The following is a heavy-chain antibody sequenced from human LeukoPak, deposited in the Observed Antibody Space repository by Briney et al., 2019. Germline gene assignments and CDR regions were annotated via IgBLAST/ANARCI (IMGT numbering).Heavy chain of an antibody. V-gene: IGHV4-59*01. CDR3: ARDGVAGGFDY. CDR2: IHYSGST. Sequence: SESLSLTCTVSGGSIGSYYWNWIRQAPGKGLEWIGYIHYSGSTNHNSSLKSRVTISVDTSKNQYSLKLSSVTAADTAVYYCARDGVAGGFDYWGQGTLVTVSS. CDR1: GGSIGSYY. J-gene: IGHJ4*02. D-gene: IGHD6-19*01.